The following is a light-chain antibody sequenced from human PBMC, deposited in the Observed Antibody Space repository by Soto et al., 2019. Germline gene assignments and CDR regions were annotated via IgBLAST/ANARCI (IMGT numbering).Light chain of an antibody. CDR2: DVS. V-gene: IGLV2-14*03. CDR3: SSYTSSSTLV. Sequence: QSVLTQPASVSGSPGQLITISCTGTSSDVGGYNYVSWYQHHPGKAPKLMIYDVSNRPSGVSNRFSGSKSGNTASLTISGLQAEDEADYYCSSYTSSSTLVFGGGTQLTVL. J-gene: IGLJ2*01. CDR1: SSDVGGYNY.